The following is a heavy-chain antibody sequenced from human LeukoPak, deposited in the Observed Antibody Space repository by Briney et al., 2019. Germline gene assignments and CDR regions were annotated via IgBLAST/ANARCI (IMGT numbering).Heavy chain of an antibody. J-gene: IGHJ6*03. Sequence: GGSLRLSCVASGFTFDDYATHWVRQAPGKGLEWVSGISWNSGSIGYADSVKGRFTISRDNAKNSLYLQMNSLRAEDTALYYCARQQLALYYYYMDVWGKGTTVTISS. CDR3: ARQQLALYYYYMDV. V-gene: IGHV3-9*01. CDR1: GFTFDDYA. D-gene: IGHD6-13*01. CDR2: ISWNSGSI.